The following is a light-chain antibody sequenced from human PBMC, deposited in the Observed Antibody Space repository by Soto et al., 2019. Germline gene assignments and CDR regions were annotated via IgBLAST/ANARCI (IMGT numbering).Light chain of an antibody. CDR2: DAS. V-gene: IGKV1-5*01. Sequence: DIQLPQSPSILSASVGDRVTITCRASQSIRSWLAWYQQKPGKAPKLLIYDASSLESGVPSRFSGRRSGTEFTLTIAGLQPEAFATYYCQQYESYSPLNFGGGTKVEIK. J-gene: IGKJ4*01. CDR3: QQYESYSPLN. CDR1: QSIRSW.